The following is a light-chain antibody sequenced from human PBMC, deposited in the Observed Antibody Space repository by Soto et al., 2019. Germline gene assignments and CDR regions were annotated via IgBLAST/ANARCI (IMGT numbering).Light chain of an antibody. CDR1: QSVSSY. V-gene: IGKV3-11*01. J-gene: IGKJ5*01. CDR2: DAS. Sequence: EIVLTQSPATLSLSPGERATLSCRASQSVSSYLAWYQQKPGQAPRLLIYDASNRATGIPARFSGSGSGTEFTLNISSLEPEDFAAYYCQQRSNWPPITFGQGTRLEIK. CDR3: QQRSNWPPIT.